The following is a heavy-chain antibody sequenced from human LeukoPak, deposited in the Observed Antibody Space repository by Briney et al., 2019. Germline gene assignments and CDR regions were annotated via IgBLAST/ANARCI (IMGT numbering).Heavy chain of an antibody. J-gene: IGHJ4*02. D-gene: IGHD1-26*01. Sequence: SETLSLTCTVSGYSINSGYYWGWIRQPPGKGLDWIGSIYYSGSTYYNPSLKRRVTISVDTSKNQFSLKLNSVTAADTAVYYCASLRERSYYARGFDYWGQGTLVTVSS. CDR1: GYSINSGYY. CDR2: IYYSGST. CDR3: ASLRERSYYARGFDY. V-gene: IGHV4-38-2*02.